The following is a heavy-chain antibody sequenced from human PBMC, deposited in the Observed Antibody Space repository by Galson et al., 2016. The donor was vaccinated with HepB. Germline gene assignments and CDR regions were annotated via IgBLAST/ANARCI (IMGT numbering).Heavy chain of an antibody. V-gene: IGHV1-2*04. CDR3: ARGKVFDYVGFDY. J-gene: IGHJ4*02. CDR1: EYTFIDYY. CDR2: LNPNSGAT. D-gene: IGHD4-23*01. Sequence: SVKVSCKASEYTFIDYYIHWVRQAPGQGLEWMGWLNPNSGATNYAQKFQGCVTMTSDTSISTAYMELIRLTSDDTAVYFCARGKVFDYVGFDYWGQGTLVTVSS.